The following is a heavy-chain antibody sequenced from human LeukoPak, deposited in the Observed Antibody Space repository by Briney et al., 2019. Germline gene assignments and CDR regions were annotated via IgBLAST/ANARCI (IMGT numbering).Heavy chain of an antibody. Sequence: PSETLSLTCTVSGGSVSSSNYYWSWVRQPPGKSLEWIGYIYYRGNTNYKPSLKRRVTMSVDTSKNQFSLKLTSVTAADTAVYYCAREGVNTAIFPYLYYGMDVWGQGTTVTVPS. D-gene: IGHD5-18*01. V-gene: IGHV4-61*01. CDR3: AREGVNTAIFPYLYYGMDV. CDR2: IYYRGNT. J-gene: IGHJ6*02. CDR1: GGSVSSSNYY.